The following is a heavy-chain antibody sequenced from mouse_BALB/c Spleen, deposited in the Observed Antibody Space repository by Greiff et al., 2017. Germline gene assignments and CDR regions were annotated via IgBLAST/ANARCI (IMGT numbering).Heavy chain of an antibody. V-gene: IGHV5-12-1*01. J-gene: IGHJ4*01. Sequence: EVQVVESGGGLVKPGGSLKLSCAASGFAFSSYDMSWVRQTPEKRLEWVAYISSGGGSTYYPDNVKGRFTLSRDNAKNTLYLQMSSLKSEDTAMYYCASPFYYGDAMDYWGQGTSVTVSS. CDR1: GFAFSSYD. D-gene: IGHD1-2*01. CDR3: ASPFYYGDAMDY. CDR2: ISSGGGST.